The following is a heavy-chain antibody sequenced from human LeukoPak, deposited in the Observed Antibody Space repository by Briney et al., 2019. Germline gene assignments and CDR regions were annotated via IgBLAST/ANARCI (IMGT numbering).Heavy chain of an antibody. J-gene: IGHJ4*02. D-gene: IGHD6-19*01. CDR2: ISSNGGST. V-gene: IGHV3-64*01. CDR3: AKDSAVAIPLAFDY. Sequence: GGSLRLSCAASGFTFSSYAMHWVRQAPGKGLEYVSAISSNGGSTYYANSVKGRFTISRDNSRNTLYLQMNSLRAEDTAVYYCAKDSAVAIPLAFDYWGQGTLVTVSS. CDR1: GFTFSSYA.